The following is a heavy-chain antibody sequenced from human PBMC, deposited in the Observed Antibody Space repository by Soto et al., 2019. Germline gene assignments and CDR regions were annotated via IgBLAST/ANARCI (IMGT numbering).Heavy chain of an antibody. CDR1: GYTFTMYG. Sequence: QVQLVQSGGEVKKPGASVKVSCKASGYTFTMYGISWVRQAPGQGLEWMGWISAYNGNTDYAQKVQDRLTMTTDTTTSTVYMELRSLRSDDTAVYYCARQEYYYDSSGNGGTEFDSWGQGTLVTVSS. CDR3: ARQEYYYDSSGNGGTEFDS. J-gene: IGHJ4*02. CDR2: ISAYNGNT. D-gene: IGHD3-22*01. V-gene: IGHV1-18*01.